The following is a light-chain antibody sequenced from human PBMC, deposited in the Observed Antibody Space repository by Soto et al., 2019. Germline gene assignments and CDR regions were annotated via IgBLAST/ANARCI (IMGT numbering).Light chain of an antibody. CDR1: SSDVGAYNY. CDR3: TSYTSSTPFYV. Sequence: QSVLTQPPSASGSPGQSVTTSCTGTSSDVGAYNYVSWYQQLPGKAPKLIIYEVNKRPSGVPDRFSGSKSGNTASLTVSGLQAEDEADYYCTSYTSSTPFYVFGTGTKVTVL. CDR2: EVN. J-gene: IGLJ1*01. V-gene: IGLV2-8*01.